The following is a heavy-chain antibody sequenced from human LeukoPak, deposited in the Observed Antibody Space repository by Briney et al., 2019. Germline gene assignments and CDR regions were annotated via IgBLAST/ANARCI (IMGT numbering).Heavy chain of an antibody. D-gene: IGHD6-13*01. V-gene: IGHV4-59*12. Sequence: SETLSLTCTVSGGSMSAYFWSWIRQPPGKGLEWIGCVYNSGDTNYNPSLKSRLTISIDMSENQFSLKLSSVTAADTAVYYCARKPIVSSAWYYFDYWGQGTLVTVSS. CDR2: VYNSGDT. CDR1: GGSMSAYF. J-gene: IGHJ4*01. CDR3: ARKPIVSSAWYYFDY.